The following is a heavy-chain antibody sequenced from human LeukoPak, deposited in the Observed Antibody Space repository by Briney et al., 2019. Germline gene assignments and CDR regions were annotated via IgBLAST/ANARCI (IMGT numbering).Heavy chain of an antibody. CDR1: GFTFSRFW. CDR3: ARSVHSGYYYSSRYFDL. Sequence: GGSLRLSCAASGFTFSRFWMSWVRQAPGKGLEWVANMKQDGSEKSYVDSVKGRFTISRDNAKNSLFLQMSSLRVEDTAVYYCARSVHSGYYYSSRYFDLWGRGTLVTVSS. V-gene: IGHV3-7*01. CDR2: MKQDGSEK. D-gene: IGHD1-26*01. J-gene: IGHJ2*01.